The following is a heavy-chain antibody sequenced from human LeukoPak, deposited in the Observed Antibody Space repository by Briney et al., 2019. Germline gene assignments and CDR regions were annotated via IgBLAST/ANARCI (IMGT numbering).Heavy chain of an antibody. V-gene: IGHV3-30*02. Sequence: PGGSLRLSCAASGFTFSSYAMSWVRQAPGKGLEWVAFIRYDGSNKYYADSVKGRFTISRDNSKNTLYLQMNSLRAEDTAVYYCAKDHCSSTSCYAFDYWGQGTLVTVSS. CDR3: AKDHCSSTSCYAFDY. J-gene: IGHJ4*02. D-gene: IGHD2-2*01. CDR1: GFTFSSYA. CDR2: IRYDGSNK.